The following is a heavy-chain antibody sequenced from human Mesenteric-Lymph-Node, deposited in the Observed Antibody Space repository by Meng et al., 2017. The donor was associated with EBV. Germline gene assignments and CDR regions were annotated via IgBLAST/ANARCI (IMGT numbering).Heavy chain of an antibody. D-gene: IGHD3-10*01. V-gene: IGHV1-69*06. CDR1: GGTFTNTA. CDR2: IIPIFGPA. Sequence: QVQLVQSGAEVKKPGSLVTVSFKASGGTFTNTALSWGRQAPGQGLEWMGGIIPIFGPANYAQKFQGRVTITADTSTSTVYMELSSLRSEDTAVYYCARATYYASGSHDLWYFDYWGQGTLVTVSS. CDR3: ARATYYASGSHDLWYFDY. J-gene: IGHJ4*02.